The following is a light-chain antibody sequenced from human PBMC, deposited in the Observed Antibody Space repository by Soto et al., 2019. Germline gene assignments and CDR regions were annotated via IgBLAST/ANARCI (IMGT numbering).Light chain of an antibody. Sequence: EIVMTQSPATLSVSPGERATLSCRASQSISSNVGWYQQRPGQAPRLLIYGASTRATGIPARFSGSGSGTEYSPLIISLHSEDAAVYYCQQYNTRRQITFGQGTRLEIK. CDR3: QQYNTRRQIT. CDR1: QSISSN. J-gene: IGKJ5*01. V-gene: IGKV3-15*01. CDR2: GAS.